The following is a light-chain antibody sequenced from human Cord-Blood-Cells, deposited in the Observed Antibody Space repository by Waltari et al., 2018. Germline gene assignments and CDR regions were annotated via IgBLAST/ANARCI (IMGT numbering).Light chain of an antibody. V-gene: IGKV4-1*01. CDR1: QSVLYSSNNKNY. CDR2: WAS. J-gene: IGKJ2*01. Sequence: DIVMTQSPDSLAVSLGERATLNCKSSQSVLYSSNNKNYLACDQQKPGQPPKLLIYWASTRESGVPDRFSGSGSGTDFTLTISSLQAEDVAVYYCQQYYSTPYTFGQGTKLEIK. CDR3: QQYYSTPYT.